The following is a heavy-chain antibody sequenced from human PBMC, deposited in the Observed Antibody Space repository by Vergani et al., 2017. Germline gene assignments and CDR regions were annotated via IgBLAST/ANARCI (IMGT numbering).Heavy chain of an antibody. Sequence: EVQLLESGGDLVQPGGSLRLSCAASGFTFIMHAMSWVRQAPGKGLEWVSSVSGSSATPYYADSVKGLFIISRDNSKNTLHLQMNSLRADDTAVYYCTKGSRGYTGYFFDYWRQGTLATVSS. CDR3: TKGSRGYTGYFFDY. D-gene: IGHD5-12*01. CDR2: VSGSSATP. V-gene: IGHV3-23*01. CDR1: GFTFIMHA. J-gene: IGHJ4*02.